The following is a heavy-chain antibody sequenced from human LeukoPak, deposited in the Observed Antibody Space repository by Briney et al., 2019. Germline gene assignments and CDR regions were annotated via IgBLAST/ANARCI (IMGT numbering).Heavy chain of an antibody. Sequence: GASVKVSCKASGYNFVSHGISWVRQAPGQGLKWMGWISPDNGNTNYGRVGQGRITMTTDTSTNTAFLELRNLRSDDTAVYFCARQSDDYYDSSGYFDYWGQGTLVTVSS. CDR2: ISPDNGNT. J-gene: IGHJ4*02. D-gene: IGHD3-22*01. CDR3: ARQSDDYYDSSGYFDY. V-gene: IGHV1-18*01. CDR1: GYNFVSHG.